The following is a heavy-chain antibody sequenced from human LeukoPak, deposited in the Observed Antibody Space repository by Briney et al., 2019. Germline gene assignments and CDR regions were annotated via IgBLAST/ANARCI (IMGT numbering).Heavy chain of an antibody. CDR1: GGSISSGNW. J-gene: IGHJ4*02. D-gene: IGHD3-10*01. CDR2: IYHSGST. Sequence: PSETLSLTCAVSGGSISSGNWWSWVRQPPGKRLEWIGEIYHSGSTNYNPSLKGRVTISVDTSKNQFSLKLSSVTAADTAVYYCARVFGARRGFDYWGQGTLVTVSS. CDR3: ARVFGARRGFDY. V-gene: IGHV4-4*02.